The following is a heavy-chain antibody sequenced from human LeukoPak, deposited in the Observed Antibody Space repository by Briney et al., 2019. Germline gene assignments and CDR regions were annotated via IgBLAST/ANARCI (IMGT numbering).Heavy chain of an antibody. Sequence: ASVKVSCKASGYTFTRYFMNWVRQAPGQGLEWMGIINPSGGSTNYAQKFQGRVTMTRDTSTSTIYMEVSSLRSEDTAVYYCATSFRAVNWFDPWGQGTLVTVSS. D-gene: IGHD3-3*02. J-gene: IGHJ5*02. CDR3: ATSFRAVNWFDP. CDR1: GYTFTRYF. V-gene: IGHV1-46*01. CDR2: INPSGGST.